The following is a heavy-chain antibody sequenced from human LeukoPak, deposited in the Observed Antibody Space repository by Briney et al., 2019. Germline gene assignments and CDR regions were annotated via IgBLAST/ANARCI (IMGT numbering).Heavy chain of an antibody. Sequence: PGGSLRLSCAASGFTFDDYAMHWVRQAPGKGLEWVSGISWNSGSIGYADSVKGRFTISRDNAKNSLYLKMNSLRAEDTALYYCAKGYVSGSYYYLFDYWGQGTLVTVSS. J-gene: IGHJ4*02. CDR1: GFTFDDYA. V-gene: IGHV3-9*01. D-gene: IGHD1-26*01. CDR3: AKGYVSGSYYYLFDY. CDR2: ISWNSGSI.